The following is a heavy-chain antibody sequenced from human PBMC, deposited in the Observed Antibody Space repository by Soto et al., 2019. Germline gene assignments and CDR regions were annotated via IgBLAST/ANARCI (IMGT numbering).Heavy chain of an antibody. J-gene: IGHJ5*02. CDR1: GFTFSSYA. CDR2: MSGSGVST. Sequence: PGGSLRLSCAASGFTFSSYAMSWVREAPGKGLEWVSGMSGSGVSTYYADSVKGRFTISRDNSKNTLYLKMNSLRAEDTALSYCAARGDDFWSGTPFDPWGQGPMVTVSS. V-gene: IGHV3-23*01. D-gene: IGHD3-3*01. CDR3: AARGDDFWSGTPFDP.